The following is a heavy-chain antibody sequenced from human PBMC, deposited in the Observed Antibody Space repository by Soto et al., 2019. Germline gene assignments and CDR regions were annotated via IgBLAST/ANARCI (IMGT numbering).Heavy chain of an antibody. Sequence: GGSLRLSCAASGFTFSSYAMSWVRQAPGKGLEWVSAISTSGGSAYSADSVKGRFTISRDNSKNTLYLQLNSLRAEDTAVYYCAKGHLGSYYFFDYWGQGTLVTVSS. V-gene: IGHV3-23*01. CDR3: AKGHLGSYYFFDY. CDR2: ISTSGGSA. D-gene: IGHD3-10*01. J-gene: IGHJ4*02. CDR1: GFTFSSYA.